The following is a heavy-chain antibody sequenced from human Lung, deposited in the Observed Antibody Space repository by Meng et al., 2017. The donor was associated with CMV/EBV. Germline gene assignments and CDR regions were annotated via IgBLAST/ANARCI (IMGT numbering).Heavy chain of an antibody. V-gene: IGHV3-7*01. J-gene: IGHJ6*02. CDR2: IKEDGSER. Sequence: SCAASGSSLSAYWMTWVRQAPGQGLEWVANIKEDGSERDYVDSVEGRFTISRDNSRNSLFLEMNSLRVGDTAVYYCVRGRGLDAWGQGTPVTVSS. CDR1: GSSLSAYW. CDR3: VRGRGLDA. D-gene: IGHD6-25*01.